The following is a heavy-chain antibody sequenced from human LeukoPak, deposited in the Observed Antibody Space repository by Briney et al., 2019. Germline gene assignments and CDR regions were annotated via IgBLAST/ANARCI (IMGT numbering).Heavy chain of an antibody. D-gene: IGHD3-9*01. Sequence: SETLSLTCTVSGYSISSGYYWSWIRQPAGKGLEWIGRIYTSGSTNYNPSLKSRVTMSVDTSKNQFSLKLSSVTAADTAVYYCASTAQDILTGYEIDYWGQGTLVTVSS. CDR3: ASTAQDILTGYEIDY. CDR2: IYTSGST. CDR1: GYSISSGYY. J-gene: IGHJ4*02. V-gene: IGHV4-4*07.